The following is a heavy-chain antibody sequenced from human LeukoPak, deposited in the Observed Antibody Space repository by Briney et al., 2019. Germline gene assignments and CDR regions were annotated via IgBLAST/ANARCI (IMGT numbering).Heavy chain of an antibody. D-gene: IGHD2-2*01. CDR2: LYPEDGET. CDR1: GYTLTELS. CDR3: ARDREGIVVVPAAAKGFDP. J-gene: IGHJ5*02. Sequence: ASVTVSCKVSGYTLTELSMHWVRQAPGKGLEWVGGLYPEDGETIYAQKFQGRVTMTEDTSKDTAYMELSSLRSDDTAVYYCARDREGIVVVPAAAKGFDPWGQGTLVTVSP. V-gene: IGHV1-24*01.